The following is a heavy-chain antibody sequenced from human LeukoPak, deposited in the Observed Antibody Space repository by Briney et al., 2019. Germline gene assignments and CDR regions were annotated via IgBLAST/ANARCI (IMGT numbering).Heavy chain of an antibody. CDR2: IKEDGSEK. V-gene: IGHV3-7*01. J-gene: IGHJ4*02. Sequence: GGSLRLSCATSGFTFSTYWMSWVRQAPGKGLEWVANIKEDGSEKNDVDSVKGRFTISRDNAENSLYPQMNNLRVEDTAVYYCARETDSTLFDYWGQETLVTVSS. D-gene: IGHD2-2*01. CDR3: ARETDSTLFDY. CDR1: GFTFSTYW.